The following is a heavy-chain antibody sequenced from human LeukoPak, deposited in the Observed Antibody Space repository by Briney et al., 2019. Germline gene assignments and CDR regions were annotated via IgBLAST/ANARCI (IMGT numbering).Heavy chain of an antibody. CDR3: TKVRYSRSYYYGMDV. Sequence: GGSLRLSCAASGFAFSSYGMHWVRPAPGKGLELVAVISYDGSNKYNADSVKGRFTISRDNSKNTVYLQMNSLRAEDTAVYYCTKVRYSRSYYYGMDVWGQGTTVTVSS. CDR2: ISYDGSNK. CDR1: GFAFSSYG. V-gene: IGHV3-30*18. J-gene: IGHJ6*02. D-gene: IGHD6-13*01.